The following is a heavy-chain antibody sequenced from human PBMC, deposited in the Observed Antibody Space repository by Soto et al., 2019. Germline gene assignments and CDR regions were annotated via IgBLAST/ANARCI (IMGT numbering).Heavy chain of an antibody. Sequence: ASVKVSCKASGYTFTSYYMHWVRQAPGQGLEWMGIINPSGGSTSYAQKFQGRVTMTRDTSISTAYMELSRLRSDDTAVYYCARDRVIEYYDNSGYSYGMDVWGQGTTVTVSS. CDR3: ARDRVIEYYDNSGYSYGMDV. D-gene: IGHD3-22*01. CDR2: INPSGGST. J-gene: IGHJ6*02. CDR1: GYTFTSYY. V-gene: IGHV1-46*01.